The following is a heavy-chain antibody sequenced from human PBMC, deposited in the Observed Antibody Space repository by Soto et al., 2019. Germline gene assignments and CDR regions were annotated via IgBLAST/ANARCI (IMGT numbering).Heavy chain of an antibody. D-gene: IGHD3-9*01. J-gene: IGHJ4*02. CDR1: GFTFSDFY. Sequence: GGSLRLSCAASGFTFSDFYMSWIRQAPGKGLEWISYISNTGRTIYYGDSVRGRFTISRDNGKNSLYLQMNNLRVEDTAIYYCARDGAVYDFLTRLPGAHWGQGTLVTVSS. V-gene: IGHV3-11*01. CDR3: ARDGAVYDFLTRLPGAH. CDR2: ISNTGRTI.